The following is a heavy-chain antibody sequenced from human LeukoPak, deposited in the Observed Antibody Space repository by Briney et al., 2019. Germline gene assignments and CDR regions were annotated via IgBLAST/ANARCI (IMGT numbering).Heavy chain of an antibody. CDR1: GGSFSGYY. Sequence: SETLSLTCAVYGGSFSGYYWSWIRQPPGKGLEWIGEINHSGSTNYNPSLKSRVTISVDTSKNQFSLKLSSVTAADTAVYYCARVWRKRNWFDPWGQGTLVTVSS. CDR3: ARVWRKRNWFDP. J-gene: IGHJ5*02. D-gene: IGHD2-21*01. V-gene: IGHV4-34*01. CDR2: INHSGST.